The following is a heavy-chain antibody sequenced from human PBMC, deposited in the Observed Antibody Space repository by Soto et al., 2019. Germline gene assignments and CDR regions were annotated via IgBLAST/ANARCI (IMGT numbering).Heavy chain of an antibody. D-gene: IGHD6-19*01. V-gene: IGHV1-46*03. CDR3: ASTLVSGWFYYYMDV. J-gene: IGHJ6*03. Sequence: ASVKVSCKASGYTFTSYYMHWVRQAPGQGLEWMGIINPSGGSTSYAQKFQGRVTMTRDTSTSTVYMELSSLRSEDTAVYYCASTLVSGWFYYYMDVWGKGTTVTVSS. CDR2: INPSGGST. CDR1: GYTFTSYY.